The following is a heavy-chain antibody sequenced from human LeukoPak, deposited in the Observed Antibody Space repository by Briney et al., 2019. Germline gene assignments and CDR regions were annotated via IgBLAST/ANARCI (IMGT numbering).Heavy chain of an antibody. V-gene: IGHV4-59*01. CDR1: GGSISGFY. CDR3: ARDKASSSWYWYFDL. Sequence: SETLSLTCTVSGGSISGFYWSWIRQPPGKGLEWIGYMSNNGATTYNPSLKSRVTISIDMSNNHFSLTLKSVTAADKAVYYCARDKASSSWYWYFDLWGRGTLVTVSS. CDR2: MSNNGAT. J-gene: IGHJ2*01. D-gene: IGHD6-13*01.